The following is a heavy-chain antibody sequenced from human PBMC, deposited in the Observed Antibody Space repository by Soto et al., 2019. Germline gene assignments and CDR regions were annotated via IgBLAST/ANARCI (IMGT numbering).Heavy chain of an antibody. CDR2: ISSSSSYI. CDR3: ARDRLGIVVVPALFDY. D-gene: IGHD2-2*03. J-gene: IGHJ4*02. V-gene: IGHV3-21*01. CDR1: GFTFSSYS. Sequence: GGSLRLSCAASGFTFSSYSMNWVRQAPGKGLEWVSSISSSSSYIYYADSVKGRFTISRDNAKNSLYLQMNSLRAEDTAVYYCARDRLGIVVVPALFDYWGQGTLVTVSS.